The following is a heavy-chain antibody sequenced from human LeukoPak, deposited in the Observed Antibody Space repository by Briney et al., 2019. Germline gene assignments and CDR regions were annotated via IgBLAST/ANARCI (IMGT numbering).Heavy chain of an antibody. Sequence: GASVKVSCKASGYTFTSHYMHWVRQAPGQGLEWMGIINPRGGSTNYAQKFQGRVTITADESTSTAYMELSSLRSEDTAVYYCARPSSIAARAPFDYWGQGTLVTVSS. D-gene: IGHD6-6*01. CDR1: GYTFTSHY. V-gene: IGHV1-46*01. CDR3: ARPSSIAARAPFDY. CDR2: INPRGGST. J-gene: IGHJ4*02.